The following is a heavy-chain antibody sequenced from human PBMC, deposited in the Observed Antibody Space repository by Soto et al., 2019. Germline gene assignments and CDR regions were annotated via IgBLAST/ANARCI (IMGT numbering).Heavy chain of an antibody. J-gene: IGHJ4*02. Sequence: QVHLVESGGGVVQPGTSLRLSCVGSGFTFRSYVIHWVRQAPGKGLEWVALTSYDGSNNFYDDSVKGRFTISRHNSRNTVEMQMDSLTFDDTALYYCARWGTTGGLDVWGQGTLVSVSS. CDR3: ARWGTTGGLDV. CDR1: GFTFRSYV. CDR2: TSYDGSNN. V-gene: IGHV3-33*05. D-gene: IGHD3-16*01.